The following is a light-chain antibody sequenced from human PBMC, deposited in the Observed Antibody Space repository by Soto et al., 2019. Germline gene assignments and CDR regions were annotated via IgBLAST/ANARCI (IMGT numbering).Light chain of an antibody. V-gene: IGKV1-5*01. J-gene: IGKJ1*01. Sequence: DIQMTQSPSILSASVGDRVTITCRASQSISTWLAWYQQKPGKAPKLLIYDASSLKSGIPSRFSGSGSGTEYTLTISSLQPEDFATYYCQHYNTSSTPFGQGTKVEIK. CDR1: QSISTW. CDR3: QHYNTSSTP. CDR2: DAS.